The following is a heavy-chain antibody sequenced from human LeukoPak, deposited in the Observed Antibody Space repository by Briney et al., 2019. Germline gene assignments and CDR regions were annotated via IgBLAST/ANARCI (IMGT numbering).Heavy chain of an antibody. D-gene: IGHD3-10*01. CDR3: AIHHYGSVSYYNEISY. J-gene: IGHJ4*02. CDR2: MNPNSGNT. V-gene: IGHV1-8*01. CDR1: GYTFTSSD. Sequence: ASVKVSFKASGYTFTSSDINWVRQATGQGLEWMGWMNPNSGNTGYAQKFLGRVTMTRNTSISKAYMELSSLRSEDTAVYYCAIHHYGSVSYYNEISYWGQGTLVIVSS.